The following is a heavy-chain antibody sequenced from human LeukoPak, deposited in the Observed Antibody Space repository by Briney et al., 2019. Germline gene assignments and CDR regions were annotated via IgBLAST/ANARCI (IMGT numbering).Heavy chain of an antibody. Sequence: GGSLRLSCAASGFTFSSYGMHWVRQAPGKGLEWVDDGSNKYYADSVKGRSTISRDNSKNTLYLQMNSLRAEDTAVYYCAREMRWLGFDYWGQGTLVTVSS. CDR2: DGSNK. CDR3: AREMRWLGFDY. V-gene: IGHV3-33*01. CDR1: GFTFSSYG. D-gene: IGHD6-19*01. J-gene: IGHJ4*02.